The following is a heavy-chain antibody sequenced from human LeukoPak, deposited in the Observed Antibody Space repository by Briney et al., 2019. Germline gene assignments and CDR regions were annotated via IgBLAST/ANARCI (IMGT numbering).Heavy chain of an antibody. V-gene: IGHV3-23*01. CDR2: ISDSGGST. Sequence: PGGFLRLSCAVSGITLSNYGMSWVRQAPGKGLEWVAGISDSGGSTNYADSVKGRFTISRDNPKNTLYLQMNSLRAEDTAVYFCAKRGIVIRAVIIVGFHKEAYYFDYWGQGALVTVSS. CDR1: GITLSNYG. J-gene: IGHJ4*02. D-gene: IGHD3-10*01. CDR3: AKRGIVIRAVIIVGFHKEAYYFDY.